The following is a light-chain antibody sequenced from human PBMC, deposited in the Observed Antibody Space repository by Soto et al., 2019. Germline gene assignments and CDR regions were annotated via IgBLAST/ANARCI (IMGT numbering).Light chain of an antibody. CDR1: SSDVGGYYY. J-gene: IGLJ1*01. V-gene: IGLV2-14*01. CDR2: QVS. Sequence: QSALTQPASVSGSPGPSITISCTGTSSDVGGYYYVSWYQHHPGKAPKLMIYQVSNRPSGVSNRFSGSKSGNTASLTISGLQAEDEADYYCSSYTSSNTFYVFGTGTKLTVL. CDR3: SSYTSSNTFYV.